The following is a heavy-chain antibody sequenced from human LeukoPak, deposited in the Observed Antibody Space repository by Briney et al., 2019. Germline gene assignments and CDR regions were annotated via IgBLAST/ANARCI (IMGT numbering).Heavy chain of an antibody. J-gene: IGHJ4*02. CDR1: GFTFSSYG. CDR2: IWYDGSYK. V-gene: IGHV3-33*01. CDR3: ARDGGVGTSGSTDY. Sequence: PGGSLRLSCAASGFTFSSYGMHWVRQAPGKGLEWVAVIWYDGSYKYYADSVKGRFTISRDNSKNTLYPQMNSLRAEDTAVYYCARDGGVGTSGSTDYWGQGTLVTVSS. D-gene: IGHD6-19*01.